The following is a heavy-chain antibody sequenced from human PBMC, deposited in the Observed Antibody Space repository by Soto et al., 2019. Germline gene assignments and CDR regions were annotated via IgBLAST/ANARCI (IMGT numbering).Heavy chain of an antibody. J-gene: IGHJ1*01. Sequence: SETLSLTCAVSCGSISSGGYSWSWIRQPPGKGLEWIGYIYHSESTYYNPSLKSRVTISVDRSKNQFSLKLSSVTAADTAVYYCARVPDRWAQGTLVTVS. CDR1: CGSISSGGYS. D-gene: IGHD2-2*01. V-gene: IGHV4-30-2*01. CDR2: IYHSEST. CDR3: ARVPDR.